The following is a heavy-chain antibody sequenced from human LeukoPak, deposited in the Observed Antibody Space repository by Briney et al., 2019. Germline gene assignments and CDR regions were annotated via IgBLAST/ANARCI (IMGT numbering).Heavy chain of an antibody. D-gene: IGHD3-22*01. Sequence: ASVKVSCKASGYTFTSYGISWVRQAPGQGLEWMGWISAYSGNTNYAQKLQGRVTMTTDTSTSTAYMELRSLRSDDTAVYYCAREGGYYYDSSGYSGSDYWGQGTLVTVSS. CDR2: ISAYSGNT. V-gene: IGHV1-18*01. J-gene: IGHJ4*02. CDR3: AREGGYYYDSSGYSGSDY. CDR1: GYTFTSYG.